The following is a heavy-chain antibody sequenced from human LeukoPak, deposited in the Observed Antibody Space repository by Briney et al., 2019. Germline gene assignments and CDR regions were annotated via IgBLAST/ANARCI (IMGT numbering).Heavy chain of an antibody. CDR3: GRGRYFDL. CDR1: GFTFTTYG. CDR2: INTGVGYT. J-gene: IGHJ2*01. V-gene: IGHV3-21*01. Sequence: GGSLRLSCSASGFTFTTYGMNWVRQAPGKGLEWLSSINTGVGYTYYAASVKGRFTISRDNAKNSLYVEMNGHRVHDTTVYDCGRGRYFDLWGRGTLVTVSS.